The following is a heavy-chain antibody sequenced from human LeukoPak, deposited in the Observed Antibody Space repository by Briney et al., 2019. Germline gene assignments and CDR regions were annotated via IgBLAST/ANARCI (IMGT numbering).Heavy chain of an antibody. Sequence: RTSETLSLTCAVYGGSFSGYYWSWIRQPPGKGLEWIGEINHSGSTNYNPSLKSRVTISVDTSKNQFSLKLSSVTAADTAVYYCARTPGTLSGYVDYWGQGTLVTVSS. CDR2: INHSGST. CDR3: ARTPGTLSGYVDY. V-gene: IGHV4-34*01. CDR1: GGSFSGYY. D-gene: IGHD3-3*01. J-gene: IGHJ4*02.